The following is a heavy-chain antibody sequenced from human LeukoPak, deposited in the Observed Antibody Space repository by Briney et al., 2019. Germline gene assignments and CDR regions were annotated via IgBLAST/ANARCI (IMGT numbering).Heavy chain of an antibody. J-gene: IGHJ6*03. Sequence: SETLSLTCTVSGGSISNSNHYWGWIRQLPEKGLEWIGSIYYSGSTYYNPSLKSRVTISVDTSKKQFSLKLSSVTAADTAVYYCARRNTIFGEDYMDVWGKGTTVIVSS. CDR3: ARRNTIFGEDYMDV. CDR2: IYYSGST. D-gene: IGHD3-3*01. CDR1: GGSISNSNHY. V-gene: IGHV4-39*01.